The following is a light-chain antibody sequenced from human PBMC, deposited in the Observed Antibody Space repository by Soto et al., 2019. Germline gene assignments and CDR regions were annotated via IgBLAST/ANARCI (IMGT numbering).Light chain of an antibody. CDR1: QSISIW. CDR3: QPRA. CDR2: KAS. J-gene: IGKJ1*01. Sequence: DIQMTQSPSTLSASVGDRVTITCRASQSISIWLAWYQQKPGKAPKLLIYKASSLESGVPSRFSGSGSGTEFTLHISSLQPDDFATYYCQPRAFGQGTKVEIK. V-gene: IGKV1-5*03.